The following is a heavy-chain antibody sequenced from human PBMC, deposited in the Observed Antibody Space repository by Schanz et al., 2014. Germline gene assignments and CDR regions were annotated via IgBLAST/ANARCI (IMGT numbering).Heavy chain of an antibody. D-gene: IGHD3-10*01. V-gene: IGHV1-2*02. CDR1: GYTLTAYY. J-gene: IGHJ3*02. CDR2: IDPNSGGT. Sequence: QVQLVQSGSELKKPGASVKVSCKTSGYTLTAYYMHWVRQAPGQGLEWMGWIDPNSGGTNYAQKFQGRVTMTSDTSITTVYMEVNSLRLDDTAIYYCARDWSPGSKNAFDIWGPGTMVTVSS. CDR3: ARDWSPGSKNAFDI.